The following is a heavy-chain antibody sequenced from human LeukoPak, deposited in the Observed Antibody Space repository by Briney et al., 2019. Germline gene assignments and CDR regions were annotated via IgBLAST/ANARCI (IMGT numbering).Heavy chain of an antibody. J-gene: IGHJ2*01. Sequence: GGSLRLSCAASGFTFSNAYMSWVRQAPGRGLEWVGFIRSKPYGGTTEYAASVKGRFTISRDDSKSIAYLQMNSLKTEDTAVYYCARAYYYDSSAYPYWYFDLWGRGTLVTVSS. CDR3: ARAYYYDSSAYPYWYFDL. CDR1: GFTFSNAY. D-gene: IGHD3-22*01. CDR2: IRSKPYGGTT. V-gene: IGHV3-71*01.